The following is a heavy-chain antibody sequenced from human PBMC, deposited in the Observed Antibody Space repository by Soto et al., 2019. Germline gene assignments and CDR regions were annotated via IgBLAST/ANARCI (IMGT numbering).Heavy chain of an antibody. CDR2: ISHNNGHT. V-gene: IGHV1-18*01. D-gene: IGHD3-3*01. Sequence: ASVKVSCKASGYTFINYGISWVRKAPGQGLDWLGWISHNNGHTKYARKFQDRVTMTTDTSTTTAYLELRSLRSDDTAVYFCARDQLHFLDYYFENWGQGALVTVSS. J-gene: IGHJ4*02. CDR1: GYTFINYG. CDR3: ARDQLHFLDYYFEN.